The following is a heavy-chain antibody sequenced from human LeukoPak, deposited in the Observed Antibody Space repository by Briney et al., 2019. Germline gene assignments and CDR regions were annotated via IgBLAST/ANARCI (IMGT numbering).Heavy chain of an antibody. CDR2: IYYSGST. J-gene: IGHJ4*02. V-gene: IGHV4-59*11. CDR1: GGSISSHY. CDR3: ARALFGRPETLFDY. Sequence: PSETLSLTCTVSGGSISSHYWSWIRQPPGKGLEWIGYIYYSGSTNYNPSLKSRVTISVDTSKYQFSLKLSSVTAADTAVYYCARALFGRPETLFDYWGQGTLVTVSS. D-gene: IGHD2-21*01.